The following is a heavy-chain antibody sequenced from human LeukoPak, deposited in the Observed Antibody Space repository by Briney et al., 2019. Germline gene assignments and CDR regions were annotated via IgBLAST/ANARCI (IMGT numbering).Heavy chain of an antibody. D-gene: IGHD6-13*01. Sequence: GGSLRLSCAASGFTFSDYYMSWIRQAPGKGLEWVSYISSSGSSKDYADSVKGRFTTSRDNAKNSLYLQMNGLRAEDTAVYYCARHLRAHSSSLFFDYWGQGTLVTVSS. CDR2: ISSSGSSK. CDR1: GFTFSDYY. J-gene: IGHJ4*02. V-gene: IGHV3-11*01. CDR3: ARHLRAHSSSLFFDY.